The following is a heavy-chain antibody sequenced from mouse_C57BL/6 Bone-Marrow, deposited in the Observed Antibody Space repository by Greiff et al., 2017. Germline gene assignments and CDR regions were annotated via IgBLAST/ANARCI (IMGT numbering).Heavy chain of an antibody. J-gene: IGHJ4*01. CDR3: AKCRTTGYYAMDY. CDR2: FHPYNDDT. CDR1: GYTFTTYP. D-gene: IGHD4-1*02. V-gene: IGHV1-47*01. Sequence: VMVVESGAELVKPGASVKMSCKASGYTFTTYPIEWMKQNHGKSLEWIGNFHPYNDDTKYNEKFKGKATLTVETSSSTVYLELSLLTSDDSAVYYCAKCRTTGYYAMDYWGQGTSVTVSS.